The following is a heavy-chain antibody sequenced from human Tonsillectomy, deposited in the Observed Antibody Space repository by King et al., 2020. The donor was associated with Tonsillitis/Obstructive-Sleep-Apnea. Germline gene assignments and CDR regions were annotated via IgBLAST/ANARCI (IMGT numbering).Heavy chain of an antibody. CDR2: FFYSGGT. D-gene: IGHD2-2*01. Sequence: QLQESGPGLVKPSETLSLTCTVSVGSISSYYWSWIRQPPGKGLEWIVYFFYSGGTNSNPSLKSRFTITVDTSKNQFSLKLSSVTAADTAVYYCARDHCSSTSCYGNYYYMDVWGKGTTVTVSS. CDR3: ARDHCSSTSCYGNYYYMDV. CDR1: VGSISSYY. J-gene: IGHJ6*03. V-gene: IGHV4-59*01.